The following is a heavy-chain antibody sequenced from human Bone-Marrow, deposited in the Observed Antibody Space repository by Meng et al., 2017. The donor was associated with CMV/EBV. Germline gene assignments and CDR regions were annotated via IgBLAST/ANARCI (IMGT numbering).Heavy chain of an antibody. V-gene: IGHV1-69*02. CDR2: IIPILGIA. Sequence: SVKVSCKGSGGTFSSYTISWVRQAPGQGLEWMGRIIPILGIANYAQKFQGRVTITADKSTSTAYMELSSLRSEDTDVYYCARGGLSIIGTGDAVDIWGQGTMVTVSS. CDR3: ARGGLSIIGTGDAVDI. D-gene: IGHD1-7*01. CDR1: GGTFSSYT. J-gene: IGHJ3*02.